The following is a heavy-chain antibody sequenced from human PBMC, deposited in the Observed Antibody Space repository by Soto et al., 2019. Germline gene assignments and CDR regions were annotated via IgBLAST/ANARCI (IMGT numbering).Heavy chain of an antibody. D-gene: IGHD3-16*01. CDR3: ASSPPWGSALGGWFDP. J-gene: IGHJ5*02. CDR1: GYTFTSYC. Sequence: QVQLVQSGAEVKKPGASVRVSCKASGYTFTSYCLHWVRQAPGQGLEWMGIINPGQGLAWMGIINPRSASPGYAQKVQDRDSMTIDTSTSTVYMELSSLRSEDTAMYYCASSPPWGSALGGWFDPWGQGTLVTVSS. V-gene: IGHV1-46*01. CDR2: INPRSASP.